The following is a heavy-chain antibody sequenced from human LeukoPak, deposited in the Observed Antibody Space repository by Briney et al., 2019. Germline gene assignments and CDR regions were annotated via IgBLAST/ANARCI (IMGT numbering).Heavy chain of an antibody. Sequence: GASVKVSCKVSGYTLTELSMHWVRQAPGTGLEWMGGFDPEDGDTIYAQKFQRRVTMTEDTSTDTDYMELSSLRSEDTAVYYCATDAVVANYYGGGYWGQGTLVTVSS. CDR2: FDPEDGDT. J-gene: IGHJ4*02. V-gene: IGHV1-24*01. CDR3: ATDAVVANYYGGGY. D-gene: IGHD3-22*01. CDR1: GYTLTELS.